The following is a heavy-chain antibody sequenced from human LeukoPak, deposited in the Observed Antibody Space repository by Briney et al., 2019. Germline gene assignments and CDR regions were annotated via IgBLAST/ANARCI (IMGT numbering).Heavy chain of an antibody. V-gene: IGHV4-38-2*01. CDR2: FYHSGST. D-gene: IGHD6-25*01. CDR1: GYSISSGYY. Sequence: PSETLSLTCAVSGYSISSGYYWGWIRQPPGKGLEWIGNFYHSGSTYYNPSLKSRVTISVDTSKNQFSLKLSSVTAADTAVYYCARVTAYSSENYFDYWGQGTLVTVPS. J-gene: IGHJ4*02. CDR3: ARVTAYSSENYFDY.